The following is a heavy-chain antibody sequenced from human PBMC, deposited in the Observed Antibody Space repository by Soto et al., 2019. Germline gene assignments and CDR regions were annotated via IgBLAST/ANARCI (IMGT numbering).Heavy chain of an antibody. CDR2: ISSSSIYI. V-gene: IGHV3-21*01. CDR3: AREDYGDLNWYFDL. Sequence: EVQLVESGGGLVKPGGSLRLSCAASGFTFRSYIMNWVRQAPGKGLEWVSSISSSSIYIYYADSVKGRFTISRDNAKNSLYLQMNSLRAEDTAVYYCAREDYGDLNWYFDLWGRGTLVTVSS. D-gene: IGHD4-17*01. CDR1: GFTFRSYI. J-gene: IGHJ2*01.